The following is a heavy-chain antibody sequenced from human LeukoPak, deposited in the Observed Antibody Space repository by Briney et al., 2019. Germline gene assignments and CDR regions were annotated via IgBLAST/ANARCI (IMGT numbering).Heavy chain of an antibody. CDR3: ARGLSDVY. CDR2: INHSGST. V-gene: IGHV4-34*01. Sequence: ETXSLTCGVYGGSFSGYYWTWIRQPPGKGLEWIGEINHSGSTNYNPSLKSRVTISIDTSKNQFSLKLNSVTAADTAVYYCARGLSDVYWGQGTLVIVSS. J-gene: IGHJ4*02. CDR1: GGSFSGYY.